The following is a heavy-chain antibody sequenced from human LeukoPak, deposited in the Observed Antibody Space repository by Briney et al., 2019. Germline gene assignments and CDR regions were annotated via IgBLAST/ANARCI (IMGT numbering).Heavy chain of an antibody. Sequence: GESLKISCTGSGYSFTSYWIGWVRQMPGKGLEWIGIIYPGDSETRYSPSFQGQVSFSADKSIRTAHLQWSSLKASDTAMYYCARHRDDPRAGEYFDYWGQGTLVTVSS. D-gene: IGHD3-16*01. V-gene: IGHV5-51*01. CDR2: IYPGDSET. CDR3: ARHRDDPRAGEYFDY. J-gene: IGHJ4*02. CDR1: GYSFTSYW.